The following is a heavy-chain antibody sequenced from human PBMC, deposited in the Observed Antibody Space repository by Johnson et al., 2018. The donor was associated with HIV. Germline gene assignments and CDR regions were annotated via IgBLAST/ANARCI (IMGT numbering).Heavy chain of an antibody. CDR2: IRSKGNNYAT. D-gene: IGHD4-23*01. V-gene: IGHV3-73*01. J-gene: IGHJ3*02. Sequence: VQLVESGGGLVQPGGSLKLACAASGFTFSGSALHWVRQASGKGLEWVGHIRSKGNNYATAYAASVKGRFTISRDDSQNTLYLQMNSLKTEDTAVYYCTTDYRLTVVTRSDAFDIWGQGTMVTVSS. CDR3: TTDYRLTVVTRSDAFDI. CDR1: GFTFSGSA.